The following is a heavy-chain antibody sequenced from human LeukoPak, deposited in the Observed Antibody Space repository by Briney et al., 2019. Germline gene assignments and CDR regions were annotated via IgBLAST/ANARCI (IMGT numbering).Heavy chain of an antibody. D-gene: IGHD2-8*01. J-gene: IGHJ4*02. CDR2: ISYDGSNK. CDR1: GFTFSSYA. CDR3: ARAFMLYNLDY. V-gene: IGHV3-30-3*01. Sequence: GTSLRLSCAASGFTFSSYAMHWVRQAPGKGLEWVAVISYDGSNKYYADSVKGRFTISRDNSKNTLYLQMNSLRAEDTAVYYCARAFMLYNLDYWGQGTLVTVSS.